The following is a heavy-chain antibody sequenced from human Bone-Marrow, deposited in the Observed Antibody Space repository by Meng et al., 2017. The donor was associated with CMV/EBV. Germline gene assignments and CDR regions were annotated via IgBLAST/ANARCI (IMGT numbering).Heavy chain of an antibody. Sequence: AAPGSTCSSSAMGCVRQAPGKGLKWVSSISGSGSTYYTDSVKGRFTISRDNSKNTLFLQMNSLRAEDTAVYYCAKDHLGATIPYFDFWGQGALVTVSS. D-gene: IGHD1-26*01. J-gene: IGHJ4*02. CDR1: GSTCSSSA. CDR2: ISGSGST. CDR3: AKDHLGATIPYFDF. V-gene: IGHV3-23*01.